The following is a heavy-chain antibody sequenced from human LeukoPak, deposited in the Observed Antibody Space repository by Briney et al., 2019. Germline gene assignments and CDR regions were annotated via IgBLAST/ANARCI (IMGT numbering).Heavy chain of an antibody. J-gene: IGHJ4*02. CDR3: ARLDVWGSYRKYYFDY. Sequence: SETLSLTCTVSGGSISSYYWSWIRQPAGKGLEWIGRIYTSGSTNYNPSLKSRITMSVDTSKNQFSLKLSSVTAADTAVYYCARLDVWGSYRKYYFDYWGQGTLVTVSS. D-gene: IGHD3-16*02. CDR1: GGSISSYY. V-gene: IGHV4-4*07. CDR2: IYTSGST.